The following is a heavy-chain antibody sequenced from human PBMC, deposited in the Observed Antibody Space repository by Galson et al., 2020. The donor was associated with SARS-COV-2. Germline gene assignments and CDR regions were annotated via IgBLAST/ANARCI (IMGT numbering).Heavy chain of an antibody. CDR3: ARDGITEEHYFYYAMDV. CDR2: ISSGSRYI. CDR1: GFSFAKYG. Sequence: GGSLRLSCAASGFSFAKYGMNWVRQAPGKGLEWVSSISSGSRYIYYVDSVKGRFTISRDDAKNSVSLQMSSLRAEDTAVYYCARDGITEEHYFYYAMDVWGQGTPVTVSS. J-gene: IGHJ6*02. D-gene: IGHD1-20*01. V-gene: IGHV3-21*01.